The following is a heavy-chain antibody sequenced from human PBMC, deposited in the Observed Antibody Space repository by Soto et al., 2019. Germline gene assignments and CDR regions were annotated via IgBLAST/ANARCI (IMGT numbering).Heavy chain of an antibody. CDR3: ARAPSDYDAIDAFDI. D-gene: IGHD5-12*01. J-gene: IGHJ3*02. V-gene: IGHV4-30-4*01. CDR2: IYYSGST. Sequence: PSETLSLTCTVSGGSISSGDYYWSWIRQPPGKGLEWIGYIYYSGSTYYNPSLKSRVTISVDTSKNQFSLKLSSVTAADTAVYYCARAPSDYDAIDAFDIWGQGTMVTVSS. CDR1: GGSISSGDYY.